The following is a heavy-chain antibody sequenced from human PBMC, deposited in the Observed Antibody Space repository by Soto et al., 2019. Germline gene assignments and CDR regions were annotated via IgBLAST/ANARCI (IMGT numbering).Heavy chain of an antibody. J-gene: IGHJ5*02. Sequence: PSETLSLTCAVYGGYFSGYYWSWIRKPTGKGLEWIGEINHSGSTNYNPSLKIQVTISVDTSKNQFYLNLSSVTAADTAVYYCARDPSSGWLDPWGQGTLVTVSS. CDR2: INHSGST. D-gene: IGHD7-27*01. CDR3: ARDPSSGWLDP. CDR1: GGYFSGYY. V-gene: IGHV4-34*01.